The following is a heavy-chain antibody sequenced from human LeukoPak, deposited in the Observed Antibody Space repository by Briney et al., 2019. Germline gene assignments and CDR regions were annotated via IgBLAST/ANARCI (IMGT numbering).Heavy chain of an antibody. J-gene: IGHJ4*02. D-gene: IGHD3-10*01. CDR3: AKASGYFDY. CDR2: ISYDGSNK. CDR1: GFTFSSYG. Sequence: QPGRSLRLSCAASGFTFSSYGMHWVRQAPGKGLEWVAVISYDGSNKYYADSVKGRFTISRDNSKNTPYLQMNSLRAEDTAVYYCAKASGYFDYWGQGTLVTVSS. V-gene: IGHV3-30*18.